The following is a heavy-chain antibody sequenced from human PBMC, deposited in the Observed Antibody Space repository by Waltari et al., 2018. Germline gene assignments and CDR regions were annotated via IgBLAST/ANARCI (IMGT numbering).Heavy chain of an antibody. CDR1: GYTFTGCC. D-gene: IGHD3-10*01. Sequence: QVQLVQSGAELKKPGASVRVSCTASGYTFTGCCMRWVRQAPGQGLECMGRINPNSGDTSYAQKFQGRVTMTREASISTAYIDLSRLRSADTAVYYCARVEDYGSGPWEDYWGQGTLVTVSS. CDR3: ARVEDYGSGPWEDY. CDR2: INPNSGDT. V-gene: IGHV1-2*06. J-gene: IGHJ4*02.